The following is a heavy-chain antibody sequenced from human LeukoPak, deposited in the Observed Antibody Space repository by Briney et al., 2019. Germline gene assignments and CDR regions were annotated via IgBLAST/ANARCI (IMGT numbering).Heavy chain of an antibody. D-gene: IGHD6-19*01. J-gene: IGHJ6*02. V-gene: IGHV1-18*01. CDR2: ISVYNGNT. CDR3: ARGSSGWYARYGMDV. CDR1: GYSFTSYG. Sequence: ASVKVSCKASGYSFTSYGISWVRQAPGQGVEWLGWISVYNGNTNYAQKFQGRVTMTRNTSISTAYMELSSLRSEDTAVYYCARGSSGWYARYGMDVWGQGTTVTVSS.